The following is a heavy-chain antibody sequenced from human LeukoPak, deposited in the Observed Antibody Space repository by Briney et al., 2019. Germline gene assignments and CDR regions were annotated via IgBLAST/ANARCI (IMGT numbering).Heavy chain of an antibody. Sequence: GGSLRLSCAASGFTFSSYAMSWVRQAPGKGLEWVSAISGSGGNTYYADSVKGRFTISRDNSKNTLYLQMNSLRAEDTAVYYCAKDPGWELRGDDAFDIWGQGTMVTVSS. D-gene: IGHD1-26*01. CDR3: AKDPGWELRGDDAFDI. V-gene: IGHV3-23*01. CDR2: ISGSGGNT. CDR1: GFTFSSYA. J-gene: IGHJ3*02.